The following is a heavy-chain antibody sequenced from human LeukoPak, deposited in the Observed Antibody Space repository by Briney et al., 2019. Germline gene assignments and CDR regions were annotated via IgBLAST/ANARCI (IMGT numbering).Heavy chain of an antibody. CDR3: ARDPSLELPAPGWFDP. V-gene: IGHV3-33*01. D-gene: IGHD1-7*01. CDR2: IWYDGSNK. CDR1: GFTFSSYG. J-gene: IGHJ5*02. Sequence: GGSLRLSCAASGFTFSSYGMHWARQAPGKGLECVAVIWYDGSNKYYAASVKGRFTISRDNSKNTLYLQMNSLRAEDTAVYYCARDPSLELPAPGWFDPWGQGTLVTVSS.